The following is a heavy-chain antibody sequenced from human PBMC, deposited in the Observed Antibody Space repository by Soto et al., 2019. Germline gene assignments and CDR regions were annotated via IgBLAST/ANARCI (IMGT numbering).Heavy chain of an antibody. V-gene: IGHV1-69*13. Sequence: ASVKVSCKASGGTFSRYSISWVRQAPGQGLEWMGGIIPIFGTANYAQKFQGRVTITADESTSTAYMELSSLRSEDTAVYYCAREVDGGYNYFFDYWGQGTLVTVSS. CDR2: IIPIFGTA. D-gene: IGHD5-12*01. CDR1: GGTFSRYS. CDR3: AREVDGGYNYFFDY. J-gene: IGHJ4*02.